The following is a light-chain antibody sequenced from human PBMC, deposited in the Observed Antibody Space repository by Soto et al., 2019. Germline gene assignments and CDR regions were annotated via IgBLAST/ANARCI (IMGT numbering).Light chain of an antibody. CDR2: LNSDGSH. J-gene: IGLJ3*02. CDR3: QTWGTGFWV. CDR1: SGHSSYA. Sequence: QSVLTQSPSASASLGASVKLTCTLSSGHSSYAIAWHQQQPEKGPRYLMKLNSDGSHSKGDGIPDRFSGSSSGAERYLTISSLQSEDEADYSCQTWGTGFWVFGGGTKVPVL. V-gene: IGLV4-69*01.